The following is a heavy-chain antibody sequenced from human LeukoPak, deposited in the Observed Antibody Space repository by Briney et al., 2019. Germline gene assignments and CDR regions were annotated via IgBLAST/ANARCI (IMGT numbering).Heavy chain of an antibody. Sequence: GESLKISCQGSGYSFTNYWIGWVRQMPGKGLEWMGIICPGDFDTKYGPSFQGQVTISADKSIRTAYLQWSSLKASDTAIYYCARQNGLASAPDYWGQGTLVTVSS. CDR3: ARQNGLASAPDY. CDR1: GYSFTNYW. V-gene: IGHV5-51*01. CDR2: ICPGDFDT. D-gene: IGHD6-13*01. J-gene: IGHJ4*02.